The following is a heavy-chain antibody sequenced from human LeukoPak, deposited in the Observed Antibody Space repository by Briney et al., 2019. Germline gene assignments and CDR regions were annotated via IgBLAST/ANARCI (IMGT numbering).Heavy chain of an antibody. V-gene: IGHV3-23*03. CDR2: ILGGGRRT. D-gene: IGHD2-8*02. J-gene: IGHJ4*02. CDR1: GFTVSSYY. CDR3: LKDRVPDGVWSADC. Sequence: GGSLRLSCAASGFTVSSYYMSWVRQAPGKGLEWVSSILGGGRRTYYADSVKGRFIISRDSSTDTLSLQMNSLRVEDTATYYCLKDRVPDGVWSADCWGQGTLVTVSS.